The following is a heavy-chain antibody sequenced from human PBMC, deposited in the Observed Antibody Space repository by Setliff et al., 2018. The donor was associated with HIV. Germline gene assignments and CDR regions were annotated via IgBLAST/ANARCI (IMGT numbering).Heavy chain of an antibody. J-gene: IGHJ3*02. Sequence: SETLSLTCTVSGGSTSTSGYYWGWIRQPPGKGREWIGSIYSSGSTYYDPSLKSRVTISVDTSKNQFSLKLKSVTAADTAVYYCATSAESGFGIHWGVFNIWGQGTRVTVSS. CDR2: IYSSGST. D-gene: IGHD3-10*01. V-gene: IGHV4-39*01. CDR1: GGSTSTSGYY. CDR3: ATSAESGFGIHWGVFNI.